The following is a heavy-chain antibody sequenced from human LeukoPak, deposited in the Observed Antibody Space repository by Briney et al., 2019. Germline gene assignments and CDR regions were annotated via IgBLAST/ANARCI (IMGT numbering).Heavy chain of an antibody. J-gene: IGHJ4*02. CDR3: ARIAVTTSDFDY. V-gene: IGHV4-39*07. Sequence: SETLSLTCTVSGGSISSSSDYWGWIRQPPGKGLEDIGRFYYGGTTYYNASLKSRVTISLDASKNQFSLKLSSVTAADTAVYYCARIAVTTSDFDYWGQGPLVTVSS. CDR2: FYYGGTT. CDR1: GGSISSSSDY. D-gene: IGHD4-17*01.